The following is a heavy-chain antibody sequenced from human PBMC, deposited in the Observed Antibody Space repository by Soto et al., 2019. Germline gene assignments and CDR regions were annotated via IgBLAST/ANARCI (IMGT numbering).Heavy chain of an antibody. Sequence: SVQVSCKASGFTFTSYGITWVRQTPGEGREWIGWISADSGNTNYAQKCQGRFTMTRDKSTSTAYIELRSLRSDDTAVYSCERDQRCNSGICYLYWGQGTLVTVSS. CDR1: GFTFTSYG. CDR3: ERDQRCNSGICYLY. V-gene: IGHV1-18*04. J-gene: IGHJ4*02. CDR2: ISADSGNT. D-gene: IGHD2-8*02.